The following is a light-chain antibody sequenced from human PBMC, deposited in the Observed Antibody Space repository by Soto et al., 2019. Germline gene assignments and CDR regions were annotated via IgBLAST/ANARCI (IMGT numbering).Light chain of an antibody. Sequence: DIQMTQSPSSLSASVGDRVTITCRASQRISSYLNWYQQKPGKAPKLLIYAAFSLQSGVPSRFSGRGSGTDFTITISSLEPEDFATYYCQQSYSTPRLNFGGGTKVEIK. V-gene: IGKV1-39*01. CDR1: QRISSY. J-gene: IGKJ4*01. CDR3: QQSYSTPRLN. CDR2: AAF.